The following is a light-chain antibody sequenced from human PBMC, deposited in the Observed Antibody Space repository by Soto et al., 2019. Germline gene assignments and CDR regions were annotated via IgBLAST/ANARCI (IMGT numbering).Light chain of an antibody. CDR3: CSYAPISTVV. J-gene: IGLJ3*02. CDR2: EDN. V-gene: IGLV2-23*01. CDR1: SSEVGSYNL. Sequence: QSALTQPASVSGSPGQSITISCTGTSSEVGSYNLVSWYQQHPGKAPKLMIYEDNKRPSGVSNRFSGSKSGNTASLTISGLQAEDEAHYYCCSYAPISTVVFGGGTKVTVL.